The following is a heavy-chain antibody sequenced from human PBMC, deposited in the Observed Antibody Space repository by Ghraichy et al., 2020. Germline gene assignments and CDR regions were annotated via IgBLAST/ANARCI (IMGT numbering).Heavy chain of an antibody. CDR3: TRSMAARNGMDV. V-gene: IGHV6-1*01. J-gene: IGHJ6*02. CDR1: GDSVSSNSAA. Sequence: SQTLSLTCAITGDSVSSNSAAWNWIRQSPSRGLEWLGRTYYRSKWYNDYAVSVKSRITINPDTSKNQFSLHLNSVTPEDTAVYYCTRSMAARNGMDVWGQGTTVTVSS. D-gene: IGHD6-6*01. CDR2: TYYRSKWYN.